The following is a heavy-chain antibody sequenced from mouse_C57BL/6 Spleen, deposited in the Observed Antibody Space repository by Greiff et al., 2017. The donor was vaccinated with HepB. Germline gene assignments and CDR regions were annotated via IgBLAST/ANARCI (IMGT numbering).Heavy chain of an antibody. D-gene: IGHD1-1*02. J-gene: IGHJ2*01. CDR1: GYAFSSSW. V-gene: IGHV1-82*01. Sequence: VQLQQSGPELVKPGASVKISCKASGYAFSSSWMNWVKQRPGKGLEWIGRIYTGDGYTNYNGKFKGKATLTADKSSSTAYMQLSSLTSEDSAVYFCARYGSYIDYWGQGTTLTVSS. CDR2: IYTGDGYT. CDR3: ARYGSYIDY.